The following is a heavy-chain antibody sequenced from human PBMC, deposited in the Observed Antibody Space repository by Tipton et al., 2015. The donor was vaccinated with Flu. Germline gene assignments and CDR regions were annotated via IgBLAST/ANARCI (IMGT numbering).Heavy chain of an antibody. CDR2: ISSSGNTI. Sequence: SLRLSCAASGFTFSSYEMNWVRQAPGKGLEWLSYISSSGNTISYADSVRGRFTISGDNTKKSLYLQLDSLRAEDTAIYYCATLTGDDYWGQGIMVTVSS. J-gene: IGHJ4*02. CDR3: ATLTGDDY. D-gene: IGHD7-27*01. V-gene: IGHV3-48*03. CDR1: GFTFSSYE.